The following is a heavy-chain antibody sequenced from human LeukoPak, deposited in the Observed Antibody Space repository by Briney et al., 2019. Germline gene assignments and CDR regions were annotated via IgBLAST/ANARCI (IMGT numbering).Heavy chain of an antibody. Sequence: PGGSLRLSCAASGFTFSSYGMTWVRQAPGKGLEWVSTITGSGADTYYADSVKGRFTISRDNSKNTLYLQMNSLRVEDTAVYYCAKRLNVYEWDWGQGTLVTVSS. V-gene: IGHV3-23*01. CDR1: GFTFSSYG. D-gene: IGHD5/OR15-5a*01. CDR3: AKRLNVYEWD. CDR2: ITGSGADT. J-gene: IGHJ4*02.